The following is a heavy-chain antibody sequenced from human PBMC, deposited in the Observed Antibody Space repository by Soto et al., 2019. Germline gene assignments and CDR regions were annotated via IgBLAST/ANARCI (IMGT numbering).Heavy chain of an antibody. CDR3: ARGPLYISSSLYYYYMHA. Sequence: ASVKVSCKASGYTFTGYYMHWVRQAPGQGLEWMGWINPNSGGTNYAQKFQGWVTMTRDTSISTAYMELSRLRSDDTAVYYCARGPLYISSSLYYYYMHAWWKGTTVTASS. CDR1: GYTFTGYY. D-gene: IGHD6-6*01. V-gene: IGHV1-2*04. CDR2: INPNSGGT. J-gene: IGHJ6*03.